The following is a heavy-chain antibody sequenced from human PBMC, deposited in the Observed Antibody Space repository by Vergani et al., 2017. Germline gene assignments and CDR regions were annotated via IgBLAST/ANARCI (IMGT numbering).Heavy chain of an antibody. D-gene: IGHD3-22*01. CDR1: GFTFSSYS. CDR2: ISSSSSYI. CDR3: ARDYFVRNYYDSSGYYGAWYYYYGMDV. J-gene: IGHJ6*02. V-gene: IGHV3-21*01. Sequence: EVQLVESGGGLVKPGGSLRLSCAASGFTFSSYSMNWVRQAPGKGLEWVSSISSSSSYIYYADSVKGRFTISRDNAKNSLYLQMHSLRAEDTAVYYCARDYFVRNYYDSSGYYGAWYYYYGMDVWGQGTTVTVSS.